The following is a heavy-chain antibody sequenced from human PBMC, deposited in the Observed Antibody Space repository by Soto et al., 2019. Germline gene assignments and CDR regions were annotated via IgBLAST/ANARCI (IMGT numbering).Heavy chain of an antibody. Sequence: RASVKVSCKTSGYTFTDYYMHWVRQAPGQGFEWVGGINPKSGGPKYVPKFQGRVTVTRDTSTSTAYMELNRLTSDDTAVYYCASEDCRNTNCLKWFDYWVQGTLVTVSS. CDR2: INPKSGGP. CDR1: GYTFTDYY. D-gene: IGHD2-15*01. V-gene: IGHV1-2*02. J-gene: IGHJ4*02. CDR3: ASEDCRNTNCLKWFDY.